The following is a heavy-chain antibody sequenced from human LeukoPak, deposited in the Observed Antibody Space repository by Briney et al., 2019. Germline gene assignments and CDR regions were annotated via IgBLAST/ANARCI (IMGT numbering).Heavy chain of an antibody. J-gene: IGHJ5*02. D-gene: IGHD3-10*01. CDR1: GGSFSGYY. CDR2: INHSGST. CDR3: ARDKYYGSGNYGKYNWFDP. V-gene: IGHV4-34*01. Sequence: PSETLSLTCAVYGGSFSGYYWSWIRQPPGKGLEWIGEINHSGSTNYNPSLKSRVTMSLDTSKNQFSLKLSSVTAADTAVYYCARDKYYGSGNYGKYNWFDPWGQGALVTVSS.